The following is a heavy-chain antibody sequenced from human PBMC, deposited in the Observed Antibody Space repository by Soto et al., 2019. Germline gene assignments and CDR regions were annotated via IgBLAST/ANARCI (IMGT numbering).Heavy chain of an antibody. J-gene: IGHJ4*02. Sequence: SETLSLTCPVSGASIRSDHYYWSWVRQHPGKGLAWIGTIYYSGSIYYNPSLQSRVNISIVSSVNQFSLKVRSVTAADTAVYYCESAIIQICRPLEYWGQGTPVT. CDR2: IYYSGSI. CDR3: ESAIIQICRPLEY. V-gene: IGHV4-31*03. CDR1: GASIRSDHYY.